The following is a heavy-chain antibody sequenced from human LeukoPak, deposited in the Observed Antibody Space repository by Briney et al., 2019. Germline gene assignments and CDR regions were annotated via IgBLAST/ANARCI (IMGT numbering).Heavy chain of an antibody. D-gene: IGHD6-19*01. V-gene: IGHV3-23*01. Sequence: SGGSLRLSCAASGFTFSSYAMSWVRQAPGKGLEWVSAISGSGGSTYYADSVKGRFTISRDNSKNTLYLQMNSLRAEDTAVYYCAKRSRTGIAVAGFDYWGQGTLVTVSS. CDR3: AKRSRTGIAVAGFDY. CDR1: GFTFSSYA. CDR2: ISGSGGST. J-gene: IGHJ4*02.